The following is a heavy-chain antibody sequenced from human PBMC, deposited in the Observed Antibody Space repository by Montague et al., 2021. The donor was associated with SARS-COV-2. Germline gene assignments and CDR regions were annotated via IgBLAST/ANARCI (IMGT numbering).Heavy chain of an antibody. CDR2: INYSGST. Sequence: SETLSLTCTVAGGSISSYYWSWIRQPPGKGLEWIGYINYSGSTNXXPSLKSRVTISVDTSKNQFSLNLSSVTAAGTAVYYCARNLVVHYWYGMDVWGQGTTVTVSS. J-gene: IGHJ6*02. D-gene: IGHD2-15*01. V-gene: IGHV4-59*01. CDR3: ARNLVVHYWYGMDV. CDR1: GGSISSYY.